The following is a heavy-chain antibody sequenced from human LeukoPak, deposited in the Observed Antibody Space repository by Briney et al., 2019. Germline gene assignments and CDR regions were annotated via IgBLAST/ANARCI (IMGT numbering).Heavy chain of an antibody. D-gene: IGHD3-10*01. J-gene: IGHJ4*02. CDR2: ISYDGSNK. CDR3: ARMKAMVRGVILDY. V-gene: IGHV3-30*03. Sequence: GGSLRLSCAASGFTFSSYGMHWVRQAPGKGLEWVAVISYDGSNKYYADSVKGRFTISRDNAKNSLYLQMNSLRAEDTALYYCARMKAMVRGVILDYWGQGTLVTVSS. CDR1: GFTFSSYG.